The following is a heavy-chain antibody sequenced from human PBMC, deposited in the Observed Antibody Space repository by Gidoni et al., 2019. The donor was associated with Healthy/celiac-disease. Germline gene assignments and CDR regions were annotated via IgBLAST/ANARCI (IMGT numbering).Heavy chain of an antibody. CDR2: IIPSLGIA. CDR1: GGTFSSYA. Sequence: QVQLVQSGAEVKKPGSSVKVSCKASGGTFSSYAISWVRQAPGQGLEWMGRIIPSLGIANYAQKFQGRVTITADKSTSTAYMELSSLRSEDTAVYYCATAGVEMATIYFDYWGQGTLVTVSS. D-gene: IGHD5-12*01. J-gene: IGHJ4*02. V-gene: IGHV1-69*04. CDR3: ATAGVEMATIYFDY.